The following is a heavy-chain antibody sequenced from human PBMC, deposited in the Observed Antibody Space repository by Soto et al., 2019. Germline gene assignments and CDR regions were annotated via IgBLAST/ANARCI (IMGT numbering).Heavy chain of an antibody. CDR3: ARDVAQGYFDY. CDR2: INNDGSGT. Sequence: GSLRLSCVASGFSFSSYWMHWVRQTPGKGLMWVSRINNDGSGTADADSVRGRFTISRDNAKNTLYLQLNSLRAEDTAVYYCARDVAQGYFDYWGQGTPVTVAS. D-gene: IGHD2-21*01. J-gene: IGHJ4*02. V-gene: IGHV3-74*01. CDR1: GFSFSSYW.